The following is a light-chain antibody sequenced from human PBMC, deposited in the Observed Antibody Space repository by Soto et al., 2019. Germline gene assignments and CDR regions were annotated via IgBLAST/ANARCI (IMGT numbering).Light chain of an antibody. J-gene: IGKJ4*01. V-gene: IGKV2-28*01. CDR3: MQTLQPTLT. CDR2: LGS. CDR1: QSLLHRNGYNY. Sequence: DIVLTQSPLSLPVTPGEPASISCGSSQSLLHRNGYNYLDWYLQKPGQSPQLLIYLGSHRASGVSDRFSGSGSGTDFTLQISRVEAEDVGVYYCMQTLQPTLTFGGGTKVEIK.